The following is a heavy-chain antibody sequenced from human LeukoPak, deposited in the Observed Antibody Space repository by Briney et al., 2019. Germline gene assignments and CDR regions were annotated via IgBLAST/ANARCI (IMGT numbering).Heavy chain of an antibody. V-gene: IGHV1-18*01. CDR3: ARARWQQLVFLGPDYYYMDV. D-gene: IGHD6-13*01. CDR1: GYTFTSYG. Sequence: ASVKVSCKASGYTFTSYGISWVRQAPGQGLEWMGWISAYNGNTNYAQKLQGRVTMTTDTSTSTAYMELSSLRSEDTAVYYCARARWQQLVFLGPDYYYMDVWGKGTTVTVSS. CDR2: ISAYNGNT. J-gene: IGHJ6*03.